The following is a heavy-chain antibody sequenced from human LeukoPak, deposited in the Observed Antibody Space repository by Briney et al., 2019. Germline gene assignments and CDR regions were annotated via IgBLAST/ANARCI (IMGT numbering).Heavy chain of an antibody. CDR3: AKRLYSWVDAFDI. CDR2: ISGSGGST. J-gene: IGHJ3*02. V-gene: IGHV3-23*01. Sequence: GGSLRLSCAASGYTLSSHAMSWVPETPGKGLEWVSAISGSGGSTYYADSVKGRFTISRDNSKNTLYLQMNSLRAEDTAVYYCAKRLYSWVDAFDIWGQGTMVTVSS. D-gene: IGHD5-18*01. CDR1: GYTLSSHA.